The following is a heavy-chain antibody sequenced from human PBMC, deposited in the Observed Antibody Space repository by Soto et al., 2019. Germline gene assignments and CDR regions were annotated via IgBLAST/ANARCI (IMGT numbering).Heavy chain of an antibody. CDR2: MSHSGGT. CDR3: ARVEPGTATTVVDAFDI. Sequence: QVQLQQWGAGLLKPSETLSLTCAVYGGFVSSGSYYWSWIRQPPGKGLEWIGEMSHSGGTHFNPSLKSRVTISVDTSKNQFSLKMSSVTPADTALYYCARVEPGTATTVVDAFDIWGPGTMVTLSS. V-gene: IGHV4-34*01. D-gene: IGHD1-1*01. CDR1: GGFVSSGSYY. J-gene: IGHJ3*02.